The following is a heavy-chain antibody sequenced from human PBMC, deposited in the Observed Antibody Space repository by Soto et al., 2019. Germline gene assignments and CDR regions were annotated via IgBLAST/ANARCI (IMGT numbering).Heavy chain of an antibody. D-gene: IGHD5-12*01. J-gene: IGHJ4*02. CDR2: IWYDGSNK. V-gene: IGHV3-33*01. Sequence: QVQLVESGGGVVQPGRSLRLSCAASGFTFSSYGMHWVRQAPGKGLEWVAVIWYDGSNKYYADSVKGRFTISRDNSKKTLYLQMNSLRAEDTAVYYCARDLGYSGYVYAYWGQGTLVTVSS. CDR3: ARDLGYSGYVYAY. CDR1: GFTFSSYG.